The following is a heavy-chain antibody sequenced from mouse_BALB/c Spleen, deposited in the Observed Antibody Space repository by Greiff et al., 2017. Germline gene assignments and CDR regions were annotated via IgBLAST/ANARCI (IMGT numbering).Heavy chain of an antibody. CDR2: INSNGGST. V-gene: IGHV5-6-2*01. Sequence: EVQVVESGGGLVKLGGSLKLSCAASGFTFSSYYMSWVRQTPEKRLELVAAINSNGGSTYYPDTVKGRFTISRDNAKNTLYLQMSSLKSEDTALYYCARLLYSYYAMDYWGQGTSDTVSS. D-gene: IGHD2-12*01. J-gene: IGHJ4*01. CDR1: GFTFSSYY. CDR3: ARLLYSYYAMDY.